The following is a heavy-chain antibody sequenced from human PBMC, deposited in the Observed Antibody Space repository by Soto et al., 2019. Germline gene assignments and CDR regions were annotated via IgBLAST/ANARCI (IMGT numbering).Heavy chain of an antibody. Sequence: ASVKVSCKASGYTFTSYGISWVRQAPGQGLEWMGWISAYNGNTNYAQKLQGRVTMTTDTSTSTAYMELRSLRSDDTAVYYCARGPIVLMVYANRGGMDVWGQGTTVTVS. CDR2: ISAYNGNT. CDR1: GYTFTSYG. V-gene: IGHV1-18*04. D-gene: IGHD2-8*01. CDR3: ARGPIVLMVYANRGGMDV. J-gene: IGHJ6*02.